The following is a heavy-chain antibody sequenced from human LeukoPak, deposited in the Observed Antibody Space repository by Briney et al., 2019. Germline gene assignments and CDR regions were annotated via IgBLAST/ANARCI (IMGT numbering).Heavy chain of an antibody. D-gene: IGHD6-19*01. J-gene: IGHJ6*03. CDR1: GFTFSDCY. CDR2: ISNSGSSI. CDR3: ARALYSGGYMDV. V-gene: IGHV3-11*04. Sequence: GGSLRLSCAASGFTFSDCYMNWIRQAPGKGLEWISHISNSGSSIYYADSVKGRFTVSRDNAKNSLYLHMNSLRAEDTAVYYCARALYSGGYMDVWGKGTTVTVSS.